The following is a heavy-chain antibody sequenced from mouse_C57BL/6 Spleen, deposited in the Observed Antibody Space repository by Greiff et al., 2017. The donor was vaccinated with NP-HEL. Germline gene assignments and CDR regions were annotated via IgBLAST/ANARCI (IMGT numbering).Heavy chain of an antibody. V-gene: IGHV1-78*01. CDR2: IYPRDGST. CDR1: GYTFTDHT. D-gene: IGHD1-1*01. J-gene: IGHJ1*03. CDR3: AREYYGSSDWYFDV. Sequence: LQESDAELVKPGASVKISCKVSGYTFTDHTIHWMKQRPEQGLEWIGYIYPRDGSTKYNEKFKGKATLTADKSSSTAYMQLNSLTSEDSAVYFFAREYYGSSDWYFDVWGKGTPVTVSS.